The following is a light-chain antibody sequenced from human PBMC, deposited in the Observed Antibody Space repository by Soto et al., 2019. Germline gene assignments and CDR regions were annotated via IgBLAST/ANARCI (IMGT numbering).Light chain of an antibody. CDR2: GGT. V-gene: IGKV1-6*01. Sequence: AIQMTQSPSSLSASVGDRVTITCRASEDIRRDLGWYQQKPGKAPQVLIYGGTYLQSGVPLRFSGYGSGTDFTLTITSLQPEDFATYYCLQDFIYPRTFGQGTKVDIK. CDR3: LQDFIYPRT. CDR1: EDIRRD. J-gene: IGKJ1*01.